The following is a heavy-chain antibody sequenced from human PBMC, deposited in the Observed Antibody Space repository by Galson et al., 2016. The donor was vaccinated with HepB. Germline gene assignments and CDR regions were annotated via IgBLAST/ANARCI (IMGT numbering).Heavy chain of an antibody. CDR2: ISGSGHST. CDR1: GFSFITYA. D-gene: IGHD5-18*01. CDR3: AKGYGFWDY. V-gene: IGHV3-23*01. Sequence: SLRLSCAASGFSFITYAMTWVRQAPGRGLEWVSTISGSGHSTYYADSVKGRFTTSRDNSKNTLYLQMNSLGAEDTAVYYCAKGYGFWDYWGQGTLVTVSS. J-gene: IGHJ4*02.